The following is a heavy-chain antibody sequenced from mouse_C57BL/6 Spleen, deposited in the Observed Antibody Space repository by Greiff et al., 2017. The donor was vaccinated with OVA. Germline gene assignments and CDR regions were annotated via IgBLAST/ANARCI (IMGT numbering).Heavy chain of an antibody. CDR3: LNYDGTPAWIAY. D-gene: IGHD1-1*01. CDR2: IDPANGNT. V-gene: IGHV14-3*01. Sequence: EVKLVESVAELVRPGASVKLSCTASGFNIKNTYMHWVKQRPEQGLEWIGRIDPANGNTKYAPKFQGKATLTADTSSNTAYLQLSSLTSEDTAIYYCLNYDGTPAWIAYWGQGTLVTVSA. J-gene: IGHJ3*01. CDR1: GFNIKNTY.